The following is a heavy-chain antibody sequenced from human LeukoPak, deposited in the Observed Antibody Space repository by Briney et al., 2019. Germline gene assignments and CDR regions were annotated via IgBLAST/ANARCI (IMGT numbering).Heavy chain of an antibody. CDR3: ARDGGYRRLYYYYYYMDV. D-gene: IGHD2-15*01. CDR2: INPNSGGT. Sequence: ASMKVSCKASGYTFTGYYMHWVRQAPGQGLEWMGWINPNSGGTNYAQKFQGRVTMTRDTSISTAYMELSRLRSDDTAVYYCARDGGYRRLYYYYYYMDVWGKGTTVTVSS. V-gene: IGHV1-2*02. J-gene: IGHJ6*03. CDR1: GYTFTGYY.